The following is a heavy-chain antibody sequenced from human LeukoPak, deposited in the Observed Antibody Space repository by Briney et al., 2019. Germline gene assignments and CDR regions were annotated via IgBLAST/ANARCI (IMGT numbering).Heavy chain of an antibody. D-gene: IGHD3-9*01. Sequence: SETLSLTCAVYGGSFSGYYWSWIRQPPGKGLEWIGEINHSGSTNYNPSLKSRVTISVDTSKNQFSLKLSSVTAADTAVYYCARDLLFYDILTGYSYAFDIWGQGTMVTVSS. CDR1: GGSFSGYY. CDR3: ARDLLFYDILTGYSYAFDI. V-gene: IGHV4-34*01. J-gene: IGHJ3*02. CDR2: INHSGST.